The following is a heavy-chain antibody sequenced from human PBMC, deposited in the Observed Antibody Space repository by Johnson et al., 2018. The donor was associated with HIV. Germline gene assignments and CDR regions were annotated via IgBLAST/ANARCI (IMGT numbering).Heavy chain of an antibody. Sequence: QVQLVESGGGVVQPGRSLRLSCAASGFTFSSYGMHWVRQAPGKGLEWVAVIWYDGSNKYYADSVKGRFTISRDNSKNTLYLQMNSLRAEDTALYYCARGRYGRMITVAAAAFDIWGQGTMVTVSS. CDR2: IWYDGSNK. CDR3: ARGRYGRMITVAAAAFDI. CDR1: GFTFSSYG. J-gene: IGHJ3*02. D-gene: IGHD4-23*01. V-gene: IGHV3-33*01.